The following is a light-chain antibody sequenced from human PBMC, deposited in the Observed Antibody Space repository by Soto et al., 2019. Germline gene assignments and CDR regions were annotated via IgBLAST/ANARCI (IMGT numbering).Light chain of an antibody. CDR1: SSDVGGYNY. CDR3: SSYTSSTDYV. Sequence: QSARTHPASVSWSPGHAITISCTGTSSDVGGYNYVSWYQLHPGKAPKLMVYEVSNRPSGVSNRFSGSKSGNTASLTISGLQAEDEADYYCSSYTSSTDYVFGTGTKVTVL. CDR2: EVS. J-gene: IGLJ1*01. V-gene: IGLV2-14*01.